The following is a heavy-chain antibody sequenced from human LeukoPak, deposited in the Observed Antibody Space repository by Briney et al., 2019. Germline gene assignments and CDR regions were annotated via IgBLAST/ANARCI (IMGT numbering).Heavy chain of an antibody. J-gene: IGHJ6*02. CDR2: INHSGST. D-gene: IGHD5-12*01. CDR1: GGSFSGYY. Sequence: SETLSLTCAVYGGSFSGYYWSWIRQPPGKGLEWIGEINHSGSTNYNPSLKSRVTISVDTSKNQFSLKLSSVTAADTAVYYCARLRGFNYYYYYGMDVWGQGTTVTVSS. V-gene: IGHV4-34*01. CDR3: ARLRGFNYYYYYGMDV.